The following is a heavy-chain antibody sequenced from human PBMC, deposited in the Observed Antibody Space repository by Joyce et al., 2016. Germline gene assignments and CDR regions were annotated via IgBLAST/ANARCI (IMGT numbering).Heavy chain of an antibody. J-gene: IGHJ4*02. V-gene: IGHV1-69*01. CDR2: IIPLFGAP. Sequence: QVHLVQSGAEVTRPGSSVKLSCKTSGGNFRSYALNWVRQAPGQGLGWMGGIIPLFGAPSYAQKFQGRITLTADDSTTTVYMQLCSLTSADTAVYYCARDQVRGSIDSAFEYWGQGALVTVSS. CDR1: GGNFRSYA. D-gene: IGHD3-10*01. CDR3: ARDQVRGSIDSAFEY.